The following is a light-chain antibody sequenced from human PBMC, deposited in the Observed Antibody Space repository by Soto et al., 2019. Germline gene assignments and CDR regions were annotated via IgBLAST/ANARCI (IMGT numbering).Light chain of an antibody. CDR1: QPISTF. Sequence: EIQMTQTTSSLSASLGDSVTITCRASQPISTFLNWYQKKTGRAPKLLIYGASALHSAVPSRFSGSGSGTDFTLTISSLRPEDFATYYCQHSYYTPWTFGQGTKAAI. V-gene: IGKV1-39*01. CDR2: GAS. J-gene: IGKJ1*01. CDR3: QHSYYTPWT.